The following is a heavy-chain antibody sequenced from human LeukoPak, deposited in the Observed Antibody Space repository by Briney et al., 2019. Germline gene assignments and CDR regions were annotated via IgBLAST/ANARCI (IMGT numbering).Heavy chain of an antibody. J-gene: IGHJ4*02. CDR1: GGSISSSSYY. CDR3: ARGILRDYYDSSGFYHRGGVGY. Sequence: PSETLSLTCTVSGGSISSSSYYWSWIRQPAGRGLEWIGHIHTSGTMNYNASLKSRVRISVETSKNQFSLRLSSVTAADTAMYFCARGILRDYYDSSGFYHRGGVGYWGQGTLVTVSS. V-gene: IGHV4-61*09. CDR2: IHTSGTM. D-gene: IGHD3-22*01.